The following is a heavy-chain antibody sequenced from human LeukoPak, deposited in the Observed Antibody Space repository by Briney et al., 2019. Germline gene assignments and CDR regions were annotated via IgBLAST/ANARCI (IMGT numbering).Heavy chain of an antibody. CDR3: ARGPPDCSSTSCYAFDAFDI. CDR2: MYSSGST. V-gene: IGHV4-39*07. D-gene: IGHD2-2*01. CDR1: GGSLTSSTYY. Sequence: PSETLSLTCSVSGGSLTSSTYYWGWLRQPPGRGLERIGSMYSSGSTYYNPSLKSRVTISVDTSKNQFSLKLSSVTAADTAVYYCARGPPDCSSTSCYAFDAFDIWGQGTMVTVSS. J-gene: IGHJ3*02.